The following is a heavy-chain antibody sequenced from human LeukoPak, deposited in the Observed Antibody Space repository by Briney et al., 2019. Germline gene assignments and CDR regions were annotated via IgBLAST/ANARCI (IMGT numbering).Heavy chain of an antibody. CDR3: ARDSRVLRFLEWSLDYYYYYGMDV. CDR1: GGSFSGYY. J-gene: IGHJ6*02. D-gene: IGHD3-3*01. Sequence: PSETLSLTCAVYGGSFSGYYWSWIRQPPGKGLEWIGEINHSGSTNYNPSLKSRVTISVDTSKNQFSLKLSSVTAADTAVYYCARDSRVLRFLEWSLDYYYYYGMDVWGQGTTVTVSS. CDR2: INHSGST. V-gene: IGHV4-34*01.